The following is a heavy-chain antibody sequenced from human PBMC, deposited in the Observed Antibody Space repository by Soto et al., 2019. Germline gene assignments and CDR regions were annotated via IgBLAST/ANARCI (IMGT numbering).Heavy chain of an antibody. CDR2: INHSGST. V-gene: IGHV4-34*01. Sequence: SETLSRTCAGYGGSFSGYYCSWIRQPPWKGLEWIGEINHSGSTNYNPSLKSRVTISVDTSKKQFSLKLSSVTGEDTAVYYCARWRSGYDAFGNYYYGMDVGGQGT. CDR1: GGSFSGYY. J-gene: IGHJ6*02. CDR3: ARWRSGYDAFGNYYYGMDV. D-gene: IGHD5-12*01.